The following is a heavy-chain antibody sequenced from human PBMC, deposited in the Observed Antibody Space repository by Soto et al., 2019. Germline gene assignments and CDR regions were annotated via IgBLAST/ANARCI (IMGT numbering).Heavy chain of an antibody. V-gene: IGHV3-33*01. J-gene: IGHJ6*02. Sequence: PGGSLRLSCAASGFTFSSYGMHWVRQAPGKGLEWVAVIWYDGSNKYYAESVKGRFTISRDNSKNTLYLQMNSLRAEDTAVYYFARDRGFWPDGREISYGMDVWGQGTTVTVSS. CDR2: IWYDGSNK. CDR3: ARDRGFWPDGREISYGMDV. D-gene: IGHD3-3*01. CDR1: GFTFSSYG.